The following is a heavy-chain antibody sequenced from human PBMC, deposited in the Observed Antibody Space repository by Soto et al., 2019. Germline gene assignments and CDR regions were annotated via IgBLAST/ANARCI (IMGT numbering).Heavy chain of an antibody. Sequence: PSETLSLTCTVSGGSMSSYYWTWIRQPPGKGLEWIGFIHYGGGTVYNPALRSRVTVTVETSKNQFSLKLSSVTAADTAVYYCARASPPSDYVMGVWGQGTTVTVSS. CDR2: IHYGGGT. CDR1: GGSMSSYY. CDR3: ARASPPSDYVMGV. J-gene: IGHJ6*02. V-gene: IGHV4-59*01.